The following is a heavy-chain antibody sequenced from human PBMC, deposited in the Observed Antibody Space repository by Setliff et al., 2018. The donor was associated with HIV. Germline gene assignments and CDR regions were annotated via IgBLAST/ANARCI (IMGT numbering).Heavy chain of an antibody. CDR3: ARVSEETYSDFWSGYYPFDI. D-gene: IGHD3-3*01. J-gene: IGHJ3*02. Sequence: ASVKVSCKASGYSFSSYPMHWVRQAPGQGLEWMGWLNARSGNTRYSQKFQGRVTMTRDTSASTAHMELNSLTSEDTAVYYCARVSEETYSDFWSGYYPFDIWGQGTMVTVSS. CDR1: GYSFSSYP. CDR2: LNARSGNT. V-gene: IGHV1-3*01.